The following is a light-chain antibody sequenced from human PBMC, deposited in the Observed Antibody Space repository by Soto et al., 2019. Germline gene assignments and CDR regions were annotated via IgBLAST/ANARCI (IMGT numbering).Light chain of an antibody. CDR3: SSHGGANNFYV. Sequence: QSVLTQPPSASGSPGKSVTISCTGTSSDIGAYNYVSWYQQHPGKVPKLMIYEVSKRPSGVPDRFSASKSGNTASLTVSGLQAEDEADYYCSSHGGANNFYVFGTGTKVTVL. J-gene: IGLJ1*01. V-gene: IGLV2-8*01. CDR1: SSDIGAYNY. CDR2: EVS.